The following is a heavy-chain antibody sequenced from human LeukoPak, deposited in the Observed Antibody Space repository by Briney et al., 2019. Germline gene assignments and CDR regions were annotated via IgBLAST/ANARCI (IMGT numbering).Heavy chain of an antibody. V-gene: IGHV3-64*01. CDR2: ISSNGDRT. CDR3: ARRSLSTWYEFDS. CDR1: GFTFTRFA. J-gene: IGHJ4*02. D-gene: IGHD3-16*02. Sequence: GGSLRLSCAASGFTFTRFAMYWVRQAPGKGLEFVSAISSNGDRTYYARSVKDRFTISRDNAKNTVDLQMGSLRAEDMAVYYCARRSLSTWYEFDSWGQGTLVTVSS.